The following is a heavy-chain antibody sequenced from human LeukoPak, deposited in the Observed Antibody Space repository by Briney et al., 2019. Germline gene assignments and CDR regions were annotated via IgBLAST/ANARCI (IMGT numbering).Heavy chain of an antibody. CDR3: AREDRDSSGYSDGNFDY. CDR1: GGSISSYY. D-gene: IGHD3-22*01. CDR2: IFYSGST. V-gene: IGHV4-59*12. Sequence: SSETLSLTCTVSGGSISSYYWSWIRQPPGTGLELIGYIFYSGSTNYNPSLKSRVTISVDTSKNQFSLKLSSVTAADTAVYYCAREDRDSSGYSDGNFDYWGQGTLVTVSS. J-gene: IGHJ4*02.